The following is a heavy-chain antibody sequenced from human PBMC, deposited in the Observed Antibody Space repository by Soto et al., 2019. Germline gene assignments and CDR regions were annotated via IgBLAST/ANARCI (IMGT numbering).Heavy chain of an antibody. CDR2: ISYDGSNK. CDR1: GFTFSSYS. Sequence: GGSLRLSCAASGFTFSSYSMNWVRQAPGKGLEWVAVISYDGSNKYYADSVKGRFTISRDNSKNTLYLQMNSLRAEDTAVYYCARDRRGPPWVFEYYGMDGRGQGTTVTVSS. J-gene: IGHJ6*02. CDR3: ARDRRGPPWVFEYYGMDG. V-gene: IGHV3-30*03. D-gene: IGHD3-16*01.